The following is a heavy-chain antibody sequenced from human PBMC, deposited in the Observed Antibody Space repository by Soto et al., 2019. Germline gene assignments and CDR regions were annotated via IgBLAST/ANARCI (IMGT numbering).Heavy chain of an antibody. D-gene: IGHD2-15*01. J-gene: IGHJ6*02. CDR2: IYYSGST. CDR3: ARAGLSHCSGGSCYSYYYYYGMDV. CDR1: GGSISSGDYY. Sequence: SETLSLTCTVSGGSISSGDYYWSWIRQPPEKGLEWIGYIYYSGSTYYSPSLKSRVTISIETSKNHVSLKLSSVSAPDTAVYYCARAGLSHCSGGSCYSYYYYYGMDVWGQGTTVTVSS. V-gene: IGHV4-30-4*01.